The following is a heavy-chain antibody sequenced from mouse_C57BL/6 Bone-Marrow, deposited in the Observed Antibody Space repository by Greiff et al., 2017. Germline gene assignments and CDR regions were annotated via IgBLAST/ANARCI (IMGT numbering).Heavy chain of an antibody. CDR1: GFSLTSYG. V-gene: IGHV2-6-1*01. CDR3: ARHDSSGYWFAY. D-gene: IGHD3-2*02. Sequence: VKLMESGPGLVAPSQSLSITCTVSGFSLTSYGVHWVRQPPGKGLEWLVVIWSDGSTTYNSALKSRLSISKDNSKSQVFLKMNSLQTDDTAMYYCARHDSSGYWFAYWGQGTLVTVSA. CDR2: IWSDGST. J-gene: IGHJ3*01.